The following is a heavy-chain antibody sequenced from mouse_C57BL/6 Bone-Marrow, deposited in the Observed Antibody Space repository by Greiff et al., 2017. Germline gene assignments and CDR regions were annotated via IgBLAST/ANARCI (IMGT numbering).Heavy chain of an antibody. J-gene: IGHJ2*01. V-gene: IGHV14-4*01. CDR2: IDPENGDT. D-gene: IGHD1-1*01. CDR3: TSPITPVPRYYFDY. Sequence: VQLKQSGAELVRPGASVKLSCTASGFNIKDDYMHWVKQRPDQGLEWIGWIDPENGDTEYASKFPGQATITADTSSNTAYLQLSSLTSEDTAVYYCTSPITPVPRYYFDYWGQGTTLTVSS. CDR1: GFNIKDDY.